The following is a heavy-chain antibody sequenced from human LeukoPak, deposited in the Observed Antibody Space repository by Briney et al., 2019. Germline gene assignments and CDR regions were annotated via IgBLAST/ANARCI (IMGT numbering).Heavy chain of an antibody. V-gene: IGHV3-9*01. Sequence: GGSLRLSCAASGFTFDDYAMHWVRQAPGKGLEWVSGISWNSGSIGYADSVKGRFTISRDNAKNSLYLRMNSLRAEDTALYYCAKGQHYYYYYMDVWGKGTTVTVSS. CDR1: GFTFDDYA. CDR3: AKGQHYYYYYMDV. D-gene: IGHD5-18*01. CDR2: ISWNSGSI. J-gene: IGHJ6*03.